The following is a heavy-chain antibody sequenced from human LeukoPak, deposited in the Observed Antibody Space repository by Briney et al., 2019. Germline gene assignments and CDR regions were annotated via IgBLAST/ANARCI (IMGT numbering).Heavy chain of an antibody. Sequence: GGSLRLSCAASGFPFSSYAMHWVRQAPGKGLEWVAVISYDGSNKYYADSVKGRFTISRDNSKNTLYLQMNSLRAEDTAVYYCARDSSVAFDIWGQGTMVTVSS. CDR3: ARDSSVAFDI. CDR2: ISYDGSNK. CDR1: GFPFSSYA. D-gene: IGHD6-19*01. V-gene: IGHV3-30*01. J-gene: IGHJ3*02.